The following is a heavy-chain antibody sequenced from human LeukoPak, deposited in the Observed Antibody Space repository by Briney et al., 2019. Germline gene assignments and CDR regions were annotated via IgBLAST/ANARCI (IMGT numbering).Heavy chain of an antibody. J-gene: IGHJ6*02. D-gene: IGHD2-8*01. Sequence: PGGSQRLSCAGSGFTFSSYWMHWVRQAPGKGLVWVSRISGDGSSTTYADSVKGRFTISRDNAKNTLYLQMNSLRVEDTAVYYCSLYVKTHYGMDVWGQGTTVTVSS. V-gene: IGHV3-74*01. CDR1: GFTFSSYW. CDR2: ISGDGSST. CDR3: SLYVKTHYGMDV.